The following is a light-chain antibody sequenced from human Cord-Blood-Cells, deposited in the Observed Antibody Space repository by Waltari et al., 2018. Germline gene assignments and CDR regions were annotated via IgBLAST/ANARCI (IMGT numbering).Light chain of an antibody. Sequence: QSALTQPPSASGSPGQSVTISCPGTSSDVGGYNYVSWYQQHPGKAPKLMIYEVSKRPSGVPDRFSVSKSGNTASLTVSGLQAEDEADYYCSSYAGSNNVVFGGGTKLTVL. V-gene: IGLV2-8*01. CDR1: SSDVGGYNY. J-gene: IGLJ2*01. CDR2: EVS. CDR3: SSYAGSNNVV.